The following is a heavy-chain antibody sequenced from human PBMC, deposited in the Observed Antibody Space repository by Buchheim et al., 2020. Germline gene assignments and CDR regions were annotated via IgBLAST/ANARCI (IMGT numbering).Heavy chain of an antibody. Sequence: QLQLQESGSGLVKPSQTLSLTCAVSGGSISSGGYSWSWIRQPPGKGLEWIGYIYHSGSTYYNPSLKSRVTISVDRSKNQFSQKLSSLTAVNAAEYYWAEGWSSGVVIQSFDYWGQGTL. D-gene: IGHD3-3*01. V-gene: IGHV4-30-2*01. CDR1: GGSISSGGYS. CDR2: IYHSGST. J-gene: IGHJ4*02. CDR3: AEGWSSGVVIQSFDY.